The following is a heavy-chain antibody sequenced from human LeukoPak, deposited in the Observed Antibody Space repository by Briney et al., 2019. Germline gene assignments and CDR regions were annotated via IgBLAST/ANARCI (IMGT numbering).Heavy chain of an antibody. J-gene: IGHJ4*02. CDR2: IYPGDSDT. V-gene: IGHV5-51*01. D-gene: IGHD5-24*01. CDR3: ARQVEMATMIYYFDY. CDR1: GYRFTSYW. Sequence: VESLKISCKGSGYRFTSYWIGWVRQIPGKGLEWMGIIYPGDSDTRYSPSFQGQVTISADKSISTAYLQWSSLKASDTAMYYCARQVEMATMIYYFDYWGQGTLVTVSS.